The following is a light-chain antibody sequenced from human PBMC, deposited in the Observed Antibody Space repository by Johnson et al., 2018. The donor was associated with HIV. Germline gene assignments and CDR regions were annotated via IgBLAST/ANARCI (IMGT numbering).Light chain of an antibody. CDR2: DNN. CDR1: SSNIGNNY. CDR3: GTWDSSLSAHYG. J-gene: IGLJ1*01. V-gene: IGLV1-51*01. Sequence: HSVLTQPPSVSAAPGQKVTISCSGSSSNIGNNYVSWYQQLPGTAPKLLIYDNNKRPSGIPDRFSGSKSGTSATLGITGLQTGDEADYYCGTWDSSLSAHYGFGTGTKSTGL.